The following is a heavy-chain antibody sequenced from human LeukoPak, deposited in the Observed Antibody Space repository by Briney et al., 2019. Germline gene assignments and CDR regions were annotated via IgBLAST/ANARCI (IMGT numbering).Heavy chain of an antibody. CDR1: GFTFSSYA. CDR2: ISDSGGGT. J-gene: IGHJ4*02. Sequence: QTGGSLRLSCAASGFTFSSYAMSWVRQAPGKGLQWVSAISDSGGGTYYADSVKGRFTVSRDNFNNMLYLQMNSLRAEDTAVYYCTKDWSASYWGQGTLVTVSS. V-gene: IGHV3-23*01. CDR3: TKDWSASY.